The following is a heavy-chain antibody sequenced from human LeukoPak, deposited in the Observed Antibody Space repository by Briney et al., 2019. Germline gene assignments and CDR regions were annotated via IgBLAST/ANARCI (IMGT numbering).Heavy chain of an antibody. Sequence: PGASVKVSCKASGYTFTSYGISWVRQAPGQGLEWMGWISAYNGNTNYAQKLQGRVTMTTDTSTSTAYMELRSLRSEDTAVYYCARAQWGPDGEWLLISWFDPWGQGTLVTVSS. D-gene: IGHD3-3*01. CDR1: GYTFTSYG. CDR3: ARAQWGPDGEWLLISWFDP. J-gene: IGHJ5*02. V-gene: IGHV1-18*01. CDR2: ISAYNGNT.